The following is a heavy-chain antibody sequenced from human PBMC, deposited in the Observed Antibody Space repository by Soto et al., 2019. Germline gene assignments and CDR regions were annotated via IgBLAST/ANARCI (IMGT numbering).Heavy chain of an antibody. CDR3: AKNGQLPSYYYGMDV. CDR2: ISGYNGNT. Sequence: QVKLLQSGAEVKKPGASVKVSCKASGYTFTKYGISWVRQAPGQGLEWMGWISGYNGNTNYAQKYQGRITMTIDTSTTTAYMELGSLTSDDKAVYYCAKNGQLPSYYYGMDVWGQGTTVTVSS. J-gene: IGHJ6*02. CDR1: GYTFTKYG. D-gene: IGHD1-26*01. V-gene: IGHV1-18*01.